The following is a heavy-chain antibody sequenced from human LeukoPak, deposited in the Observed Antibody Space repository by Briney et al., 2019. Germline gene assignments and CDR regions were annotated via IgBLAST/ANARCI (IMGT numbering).Heavy chain of an antibody. CDR1: GFTFSSYG. CDR2: IYSGGST. V-gene: IGHV3-66*01. D-gene: IGHD3-10*01. Sequence: PGGTLRLSCAASGFTFSSYGMSWVRQAPGKGLEWVSVIYSGGSTYYADSVKGRFTISRDNSKNTLYLQMNSLRAEDTAVYYCARAGGWFGEKPDYWGQGTLVTVSS. CDR3: ARAGGWFGEKPDY. J-gene: IGHJ4*02.